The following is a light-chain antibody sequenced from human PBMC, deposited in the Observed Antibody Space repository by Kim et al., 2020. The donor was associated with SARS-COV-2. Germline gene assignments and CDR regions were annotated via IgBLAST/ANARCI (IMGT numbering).Light chain of an antibody. CDR1: SSNIGRNA. J-gene: IGLJ2*01. Sequence: GQRVTIACSGSSSNIGRNAVNWYQQLPGPAPKLLIYTNNQRPSGVPDRFSGSESGTSASLAISGLQSEDEADYYCAAWDDSLNGAVFGGGTQLTVL. CDR3: AAWDDSLNGAV. CDR2: TNN. V-gene: IGLV1-44*01.